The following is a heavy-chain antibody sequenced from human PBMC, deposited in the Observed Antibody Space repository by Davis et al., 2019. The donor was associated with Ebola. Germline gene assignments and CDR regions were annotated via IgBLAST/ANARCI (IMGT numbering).Heavy chain of an antibody. V-gene: IGHV1-8*01. Sequence: ASVKVSCKASGYTFTSYDINWVRQATGQGLEWMGWMNPNSGNTGYAQKFQGRVTITRDTSASTAYMELSSLRSEDTAVYYCARAPVGDYYYYYGMDVWGQGTTVTVSS. CDR1: GYTFTSYD. CDR3: ARAPVGDYYYYYGMDV. D-gene: IGHD1-26*01. CDR2: MNPNSGNT. J-gene: IGHJ6*02.